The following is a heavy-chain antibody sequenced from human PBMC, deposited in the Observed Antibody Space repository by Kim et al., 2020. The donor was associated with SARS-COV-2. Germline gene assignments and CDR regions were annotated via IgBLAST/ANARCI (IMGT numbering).Heavy chain of an antibody. Sequence: LKGRFTISRDNAKSSLYLQMDSLRAEDTAVYYCARGLGRSGSYSGLLPFDHWGQGTLVTVSS. J-gene: IGHJ4*02. CDR3: ARGLGRSGSYSGLLPFDH. D-gene: IGHD3-3*01. V-gene: IGHV3-21*01.